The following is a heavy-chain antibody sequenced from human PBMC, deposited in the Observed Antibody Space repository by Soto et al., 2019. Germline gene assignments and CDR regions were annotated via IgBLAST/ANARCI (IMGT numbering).Heavy chain of an antibody. Sequence: EVQLLESGGGLVQPGGSLRLSCAASGFTFSSYAMSWVRQAPGKGLEWVSAISGSGDSTYYADSVKGRFTISRDNSKNTLYLQLNSLRAEDTAVYYCAKDRAVAGKGYFDLWGRGTLVTVSS. D-gene: IGHD6-19*01. CDR3: AKDRAVAGKGYFDL. CDR2: ISGSGDST. V-gene: IGHV3-23*01. CDR1: GFTFSSYA. J-gene: IGHJ2*01.